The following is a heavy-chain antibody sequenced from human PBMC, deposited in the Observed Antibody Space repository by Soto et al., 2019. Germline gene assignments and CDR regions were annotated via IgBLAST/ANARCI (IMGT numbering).Heavy chain of an antibody. D-gene: IGHD3-10*01. CDR1: GGTFSSYT. Sequence: QVQLVQSGAEVKKPGSSVKVSCKASGGTFSSYTISWVRQAPGQGLEWMGRIIPILGIANYAQKFQGTVTITADKSTSTAYMELSSLRSEDTAVYYCARDYDGSGLDAFDIWGQGTMVTVSS. CDR2: IIPILGIA. J-gene: IGHJ3*02. CDR3: ARDYDGSGLDAFDI. V-gene: IGHV1-69*08.